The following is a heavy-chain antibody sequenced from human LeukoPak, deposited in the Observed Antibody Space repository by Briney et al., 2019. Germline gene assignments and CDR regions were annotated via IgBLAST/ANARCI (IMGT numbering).Heavy chain of an antibody. CDR1: GYTFTSYD. CDR3: ARGRLNGNVDF. V-gene: IGHV1-8*01. Sequence: GASVKVSCKASGYTFTSYDINWVRQAAGQGFEWMGWMHPNSGDTGYAHNLQGRITITRDSSTATVFMELSSLRSEDTAMYYCARGRLNGNVDFWGQGTLVTVSS. J-gene: IGHJ4*02. CDR2: MHPNSGDT. D-gene: IGHD1-20*01.